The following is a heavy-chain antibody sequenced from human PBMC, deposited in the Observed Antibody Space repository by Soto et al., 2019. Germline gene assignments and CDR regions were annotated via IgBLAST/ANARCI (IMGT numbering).Heavy chain of an antibody. D-gene: IGHD2-8*02. CDR3: ASTYYCTGAACYAGDY. Sequence: QMQLVQSGPDVKKPGTSVKVSCKASGSTFTTSAVQWVRQARGQRLEWIEWIVVGSGNTNYAQKFQGRVTLTRDMSTSTAYMELSSLRSDDTAVYYCASTYYCTGAACYAGDYWGQGTLVTVSS. CDR1: GSTFTTSA. CDR2: IVVGSGNT. J-gene: IGHJ4*02. V-gene: IGHV1-58*01.